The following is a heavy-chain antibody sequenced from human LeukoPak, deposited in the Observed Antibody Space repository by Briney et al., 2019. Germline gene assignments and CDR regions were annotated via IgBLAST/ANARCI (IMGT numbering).Heavy chain of an antibody. CDR1: GVSISGYY. Sequence: PSETLSLTCSVSGVSISGYYWSWIRQPPGKGLEWIGYIYYSGSTNYNPSLKNRVTISVDTSKNQFSLKLSSVTAADTAVYYCARHRPLDNDGFDIWGQGTMVTVSS. V-gene: IGHV4-59*08. CDR2: IYYSGST. J-gene: IGHJ3*02. D-gene: IGHD1-14*01. CDR3: ARHRPLDNDGFDI.